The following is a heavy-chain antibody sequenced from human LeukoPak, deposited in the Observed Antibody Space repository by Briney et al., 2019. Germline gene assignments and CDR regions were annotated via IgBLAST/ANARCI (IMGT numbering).Heavy chain of an antibody. Sequence: GGSLRLSCTASEITFSNYGMHWVRQAPGKGLEWVAFIQYDGNNKYYADSVKGRFTISRDNSKNTLYLQMNSLRAEDTAVYYCAKDRLAYCGGGCYSGFDYWGQGTLVTVSS. CDR1: EITFSNYG. V-gene: IGHV3-30*02. CDR3: AKDRLAYCGGGCYSGFDY. J-gene: IGHJ4*02. CDR2: IQYDGNNK. D-gene: IGHD2-21*02.